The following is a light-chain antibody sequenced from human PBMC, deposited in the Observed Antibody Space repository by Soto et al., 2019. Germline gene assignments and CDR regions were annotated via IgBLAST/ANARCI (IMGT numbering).Light chain of an antibody. CDR3: SSYGGTKHFV. CDR2: EVS. V-gene: IGLV2-8*01. CDR1: SSDVGSYDY. J-gene: IGLJ1*01. Sequence: VLTQPPSASGSPGQSVTISCTGTSSDVGSYDYVSWYQQHPGKAPKLMIYEVSKRPSWVPDRFSGSKSGNTASLTVSGLQAEDEADYYCSSYGGTKHFVFGTGTKVTVL.